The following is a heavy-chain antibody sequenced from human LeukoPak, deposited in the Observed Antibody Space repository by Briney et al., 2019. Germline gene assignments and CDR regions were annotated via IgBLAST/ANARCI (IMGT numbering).Heavy chain of an antibody. J-gene: IGHJ5*02. CDR3: TRDHRAMGRDTKGFDP. D-gene: IGHD2-2*01. CDR2: IESGGKT. CDR1: GFTVSNNY. V-gene: IGHV3-53*01. Sequence: GGFLRLSCEVSGFTVSNNYMSWVRQAPGKGLEWVSVIESGGKTSYGDSVKGRFTISRDNSKNTLYLQMNSLVAEDTAVYYCTRDHRAMGRDTKGFDPWGQGTLVTVSS.